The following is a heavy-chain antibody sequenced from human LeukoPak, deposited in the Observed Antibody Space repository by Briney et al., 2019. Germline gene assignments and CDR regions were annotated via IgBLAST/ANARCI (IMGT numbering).Heavy chain of an antibody. CDR3: ARDTKPTTLQPRGYYYVAPAFDI. Sequence: SETLSLTCTVSGYSISSGYYWGWIRQPPGKGLEWIGSIYHSGSTYYNPSLKSRVTISVDTSKNQFSLKLSSVTAADTAVYYCARDTKPTTLQPRGYYYVAPAFDIWGQGTMVTVSS. J-gene: IGHJ3*02. CDR1: GYSISSGYY. D-gene: IGHD3-22*01. CDR2: IYHSGST. V-gene: IGHV4-38-2*02.